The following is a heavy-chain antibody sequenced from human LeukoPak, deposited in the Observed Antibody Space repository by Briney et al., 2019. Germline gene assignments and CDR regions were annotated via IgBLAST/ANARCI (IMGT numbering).Heavy chain of an antibody. V-gene: IGHV3-7*01. Sequence: PGGSLRLSCAASGFTFSSYWMSWVRQAPGKGLEWVANIKQDGSEKYYVDSVKGRFTISRDNAKNSLYLQMNSLRAEDTAVYYCARESHCSSTSCYTGDYWGQGTLVTVSS. CDR1: GFTFSSYW. J-gene: IGHJ4*02. D-gene: IGHD2-2*02. CDR3: ARESHCSSTSCYTGDY. CDR2: IKQDGSEK.